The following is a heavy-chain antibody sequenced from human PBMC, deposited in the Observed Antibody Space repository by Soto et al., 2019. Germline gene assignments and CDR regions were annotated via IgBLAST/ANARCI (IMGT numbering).Heavy chain of an antibody. CDR1: GGSISSSSYY. CDR3: ARSVILTGGSYKGLIRLHYFDT. CDR2: IYYSGST. D-gene: IGHD3-9*01. Sequence: SETLSLTCTVSGGSISSSSYYWGWIRQPPGKGLEWIGSIYYSGSTYYNPSLKSRVTLSLDESKNEFSLNVDSVTAADTAVYYCARSVILTGGSYKGLIRLHYFDTWGPGTLVTVSS. J-gene: IGHJ4*02. V-gene: IGHV4-39*07.